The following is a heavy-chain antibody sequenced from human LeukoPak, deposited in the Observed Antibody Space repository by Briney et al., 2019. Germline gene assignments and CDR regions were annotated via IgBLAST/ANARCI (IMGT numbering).Heavy chain of an antibody. J-gene: IGHJ4*02. CDR1: GVSITTNY. V-gene: IGHV4-59*01. CDR3: ARSSAHSYGDFHF. D-gene: IGHD5-18*01. Sequence: SETLSLTCSVSGVSITTNYWSWIRQPPGKGLEWLGYIHHSGATSYNPSLKSRGTMSLGTSNNRFSLKVTSVTAADTAVYYCARSSAHSYGDFHFWRQGNLVTVSS. CDR2: IHHSGAT.